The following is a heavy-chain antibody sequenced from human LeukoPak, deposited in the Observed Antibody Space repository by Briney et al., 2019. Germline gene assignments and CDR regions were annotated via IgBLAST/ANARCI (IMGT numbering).Heavy chain of an antibody. CDR1: GGSISSYY. CDR2: IYYSGST. J-gene: IGHJ6*02. Sequence: SETLSLTCTVSGGSISSYYWSWIHQPPGKGLEWIGYIYYSGSTNYNPSLKSRVTISVDTSKNQFSLKLSSVTAADTAVYYCARDGTSSNYYGMDVWGQGTTVTVSS. V-gene: IGHV4-59*01. CDR3: ARDGTSSNYYGMDV. D-gene: IGHD6-13*01.